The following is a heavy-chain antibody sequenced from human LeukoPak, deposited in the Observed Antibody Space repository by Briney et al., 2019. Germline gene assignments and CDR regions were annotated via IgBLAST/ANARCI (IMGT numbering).Heavy chain of an antibody. J-gene: IGHJ3*02. Sequence: PSETLSLTCTVSGGSISSYYWSWIRQPPGKGLEWIGYIYYSGSTNYNPSLKSRVTISVDTSKNQFSPKLSSVTAADTAVYYCARLDDSSGKPTEAFDIWGQGTMVTVSS. D-gene: IGHD3-22*01. CDR1: GGSISSYY. CDR2: IYYSGST. CDR3: ARLDDSSGKPTEAFDI. V-gene: IGHV4-59*08.